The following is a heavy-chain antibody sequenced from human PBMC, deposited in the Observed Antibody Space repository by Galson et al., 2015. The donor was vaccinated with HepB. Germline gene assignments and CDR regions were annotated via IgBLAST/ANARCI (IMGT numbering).Heavy chain of an antibody. CDR2: MSSSGSII. CDR3: ARAALGWFDP. V-gene: IGHV3-11*01. J-gene: IGHJ5*02. D-gene: IGHD6-25*01. CDR1: GFTFSDYY. Sequence: SLRLSCAASGFTFSDYYMSWIRQAPGKGLEWISYMSSSGSIILYADSVKGRFTISRDNAKNSLYLQMNSLRAEDTAVYYCARAALGWFDPWGQGTLVTVSS.